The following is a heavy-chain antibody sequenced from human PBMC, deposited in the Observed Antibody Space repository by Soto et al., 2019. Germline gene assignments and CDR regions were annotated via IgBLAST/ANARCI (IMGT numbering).Heavy chain of an antibody. V-gene: IGHV5-51*01. D-gene: IGHD2-15*01. Sequence: LGESLKISCKGSGYSFTSYWIGWVRQMPGKGLEWMGIIYPGDSDTRYSPSFQGQVTISADKSISTAYLQWSSLKASDTAMYYCARQGCSGGSCYSFDYYYYYMDVWGKGTTVTVSS. CDR3: ARQGCSGGSCYSFDYYYYYMDV. CDR1: GYSFTSYW. J-gene: IGHJ6*03. CDR2: IYPGDSDT.